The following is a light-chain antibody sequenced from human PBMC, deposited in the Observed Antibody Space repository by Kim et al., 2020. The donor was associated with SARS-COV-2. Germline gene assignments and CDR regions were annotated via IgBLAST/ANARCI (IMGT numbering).Light chain of an antibody. CDR2: PSF. CDR3: KKYNRTPRT. V-gene: IGKV1-27*01. Sequence: ASVGYRFAITVRASQASSHDFAWYQQKTVKVPKHVIYPSFSLHSGVPSRFTCSGSGTDFTLTITSLQTDDFATDNCKKYNRTPRTFAQGTKVEIK. J-gene: IGKJ1*01. CDR1: QASSHD.